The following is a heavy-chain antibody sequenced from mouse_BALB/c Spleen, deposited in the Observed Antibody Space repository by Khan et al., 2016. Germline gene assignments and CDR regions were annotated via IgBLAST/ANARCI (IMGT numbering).Heavy chain of an antibody. CDR2: NDPANGNS. Sequence: VQLQQSGAELVKPGASVKLSCTASGFNIKDTYMHWVKQRPEQGLEWIGRNDPANGNSKYDPKFQGKATIIVDKSSNTAYLQLSSLTSEDTAVCYCARRRPIYYYGSSYGYWGQGTTLTVSS. CDR1: GFNIKDTY. V-gene: IGHV14-3*02. CDR3: ARRRPIYYYGSSYGY. J-gene: IGHJ2*01. D-gene: IGHD1-1*01.